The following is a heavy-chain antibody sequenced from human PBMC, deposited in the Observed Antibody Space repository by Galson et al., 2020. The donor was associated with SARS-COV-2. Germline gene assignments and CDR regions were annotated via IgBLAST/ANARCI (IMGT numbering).Heavy chain of an antibody. Sequence: GESLKISCAASGFTFSSHAIHWVRQAPGKGLEWVAQIFYDGSDKYYGDSVKGRFTISRDSSKNMVYLQMNNLKVDDTAVYYCARDGQLSSGWAFDYWGQGTLGTVSS. V-gene: IGHV3-33*01. J-gene: IGHJ4*02. CDR2: IFYDGSDK. D-gene: IGHD6-19*01. CDR1: GFTFSSHA. CDR3: ARDGQLSSGWAFDY.